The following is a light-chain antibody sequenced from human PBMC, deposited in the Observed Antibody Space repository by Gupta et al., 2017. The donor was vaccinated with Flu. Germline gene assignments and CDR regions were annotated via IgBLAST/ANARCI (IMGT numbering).Light chain of an antibody. CDR1: QSVSSSY. J-gene: IGKJ2*01. CDR2: GAS. Sequence: ESALTQSPGTLSLSPGERGTLSCRASQSVSSSYLAWYQQKPGQAPRLLIYGASSRANGIPERFSGSGSGTDFTLTVSRLEPEDAAVYYCQQYGSSPRTFGQGTKLEIK. CDR3: QQYGSSPRT. V-gene: IGKV3-20*01.